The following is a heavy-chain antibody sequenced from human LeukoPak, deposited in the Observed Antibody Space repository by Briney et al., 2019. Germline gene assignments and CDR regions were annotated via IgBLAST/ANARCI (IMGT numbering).Heavy chain of an antibody. CDR2: INIKGDDT. D-gene: IGHD3-10*01. CDR3: VKDLRGGGYYTSFDY. CDR1: GFTFSTYS. J-gene: IGHJ4*02. V-gene: IGHV3-64D*08. Sequence: GGSLRLSCSASGFTFSTYSMHWVRQAPGKGLELVSTINIKGDDTYYADSVKGRFTISRDHSRKTLYLQMSSLRPEDTAVYYCVKDLRGGGYYTSFDYWGQGTLVTVSS.